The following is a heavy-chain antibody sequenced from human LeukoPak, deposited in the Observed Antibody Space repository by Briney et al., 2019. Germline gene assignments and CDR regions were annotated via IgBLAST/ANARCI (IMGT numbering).Heavy chain of an antibody. Sequence: GGSLRLSCAASGFTFSSYSMNWVRQAPGKGLEWVSSISSSSSYIYYADSVKGRFTISRGNSKNTLYLQMNSLRAEDTAVYYCAKDLPADYYDSSGYPNYYYYGMDVWGQGTTVTVSS. V-gene: IGHV3-21*01. CDR1: GFTFSSYS. J-gene: IGHJ6*02. CDR2: ISSSSSYI. CDR3: AKDLPADYYDSSGYPNYYYYGMDV. D-gene: IGHD3-22*01.